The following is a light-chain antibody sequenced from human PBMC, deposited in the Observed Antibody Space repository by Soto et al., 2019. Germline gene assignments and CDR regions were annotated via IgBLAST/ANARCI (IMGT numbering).Light chain of an antibody. CDR2: AAS. CDR3: QQHYSYPFVT. J-gene: IGKJ5*01. Sequence: AILITPSARSLSASTLDRVTITCRTSQGISSYLAWYQQKPGKAPKLLIYAASTLQSGVPSRFSGSGSGTDFTLTISCLQSEDFATYYCQQHYSYPFVTFGQGTRLEIK. V-gene: IGKV1-8*01. CDR1: QGISSY.